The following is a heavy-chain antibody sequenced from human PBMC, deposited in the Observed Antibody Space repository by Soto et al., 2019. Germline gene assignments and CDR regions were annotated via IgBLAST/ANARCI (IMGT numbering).Heavy chain of an antibody. CDR3: ARGVGYSGTPFDY. V-gene: IGHV4-34*01. CDR2: INHSGST. Sequence: QVQLQQWGAGLVKPSETLSLTCAVSGGSFSGYYWSWIRQPPGKGLEWIGEINHSGSTNYHPSLKSPVTISVDTSKNQFSLQLSSVTAADTAVYYCARGVGYSGTPFDYWGQGTLVTVSS. J-gene: IGHJ4*02. D-gene: IGHD5-12*01. CDR1: GGSFSGYY.